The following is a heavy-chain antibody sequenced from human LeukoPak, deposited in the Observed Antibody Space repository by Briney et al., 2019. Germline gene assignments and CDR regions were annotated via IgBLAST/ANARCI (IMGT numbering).Heavy chain of an antibody. CDR2: INPNSGGT. CDR1: GYTFTGYY. J-gene: IGHJ4*02. V-gene: IGHV1-2*04. D-gene: IGHD6-13*01. CDR3: ARDGVPGTAYYFDY. Sequence: ASVKVSCKASGYTFTGYYMHWVRQAPGQGLEWMGWINPNSGGTNYAQKFQGWVAMTRDTSISTAYMELSRLRSDDTAVYYCARDGVPGTAYYFDYWGQGTLVTVSS.